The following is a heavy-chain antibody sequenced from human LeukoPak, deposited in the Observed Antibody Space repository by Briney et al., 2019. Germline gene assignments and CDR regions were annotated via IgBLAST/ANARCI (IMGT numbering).Heavy chain of an antibody. Sequence: ASVKVSCKASGGTFTHYAICWVRQAPGQGLEWMGWINPNSGATNYAQKFQGRVTMTRDTSISTAYMELTSLRSDDTAVYYCARDGYFGFTYSWHSDYWGQGALVTVSS. J-gene: IGHJ4*02. V-gene: IGHV1-2*02. CDR2: INPNSGAT. CDR3: ARDGYFGFTYSWHSDY. D-gene: IGHD5-18*01. CDR1: GGTFTHYA.